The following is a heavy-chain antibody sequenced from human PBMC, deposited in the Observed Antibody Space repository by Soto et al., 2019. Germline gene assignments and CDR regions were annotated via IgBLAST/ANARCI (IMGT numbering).Heavy chain of an antibody. CDR1: GGSVSSYY. V-gene: IGHV4-59*02. D-gene: IGHD4-17*01. Sequence: QVQLQESGPGLVKPSETLSLTCTVSGGSVSSYYWSWIRQYPGKGLEWIGYLYDSGSTKSNPYLKSRVSMSVDTSKNQFSLKLSHVTAADTAVYYCARDVGDYGEAWFDPWGLGVLVTVYS. J-gene: IGHJ5*02. CDR2: LYDSGST. CDR3: ARDVGDYGEAWFDP.